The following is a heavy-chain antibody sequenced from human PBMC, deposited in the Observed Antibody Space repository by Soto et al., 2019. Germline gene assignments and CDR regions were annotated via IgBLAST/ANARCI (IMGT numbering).Heavy chain of an antibody. D-gene: IGHD1-26*01. Sequence: PSETLSLPCSVSNVSICSSYWNWIRHPPGKGPKRIGFVYYTGNTKYNPSLKSRVTISVDTSRNEFSLRLTSVTTADTAFYFCARDFAGRGPFDPWGPGTLVTVSS. J-gene: IGHJ5*01. V-gene: IGHV4-59*13. CDR3: ARDFAGRGPFDP. CDR1: NVSICSSY. CDR2: VYYTGNT.